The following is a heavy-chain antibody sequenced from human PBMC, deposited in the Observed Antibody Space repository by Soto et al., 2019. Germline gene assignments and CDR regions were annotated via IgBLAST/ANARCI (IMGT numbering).Heavy chain of an antibody. CDR2: IWYDGSNK. J-gene: IGHJ5*02. D-gene: IGHD5-12*01. V-gene: IGHV3-33*01. Sequence: QVQLVESGGGVVQPGRSLRLSCAASGFTFSSYGMHWVRQAPGKGLEWVAVIWYDGSNKYYADSVKGRFTISRDNSKNTLYLQMNSLRAEDTAVYYCARDLGEDGYNYDGFDPWGQGTLVTVSS. CDR1: GFTFSSYG. CDR3: ARDLGEDGYNYDGFDP.